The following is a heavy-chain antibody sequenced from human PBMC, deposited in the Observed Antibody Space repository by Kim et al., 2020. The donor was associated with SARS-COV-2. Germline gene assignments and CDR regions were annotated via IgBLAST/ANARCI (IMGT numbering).Heavy chain of an antibody. V-gene: IGHV4-59*13. CDR2: IYYSGST. CDR1: GGSISNYY. CDR3: ARDYYDRSGFFGYYYGMDV. J-gene: IGHJ6*01. D-gene: IGHD3-22*01. Sequence: SETLSLTCTVSGGSISNYYWSWIRQPPGKGLEWIGYIYYSGSTNYNPSLKSRVTISLDRSKNQFSLKLSSATAADTAAYFCARDYYDRSGFFGYYYGMDV.